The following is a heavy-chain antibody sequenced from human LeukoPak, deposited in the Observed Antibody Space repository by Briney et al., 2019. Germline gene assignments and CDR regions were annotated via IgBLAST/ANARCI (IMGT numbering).Heavy chain of an antibody. D-gene: IGHD2-15*01. J-gene: IGHJ5*02. CDR3: ARDVAATTVAAGAFDP. Sequence: GGSLRLSCEASGFTSNGFMFDDFGMSWFRQGPGKGLEWVSGIDWRGANTGYADSAKGRFTISRDNGKNFLYLQMNSLRDEDTALYYCARDVAATTVAAGAFDPWGQGTLVIVTS. CDR2: IDWRGANT. CDR1: GFTSNGFMFDDFG. V-gene: IGHV3-20*04.